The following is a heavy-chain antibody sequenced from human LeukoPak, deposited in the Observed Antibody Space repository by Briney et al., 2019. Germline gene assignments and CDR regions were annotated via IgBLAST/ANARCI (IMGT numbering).Heavy chain of an antibody. CDR2: ISSSGSTI. D-gene: IGHD6-13*01. J-gene: IGHJ6*03. CDR1: GFTFSSCE. V-gene: IGHV3-48*03. CDR3: ARDPRYSSSWPNYYYYYMDV. Sequence: GGSLRLSCAASGFTFSSCEMNWVRQAPGKGLEWVSYISSSGSTIYYADSVKGRFTISRDNAKNSLYLQMNSLRAEDTAVYYCARDPRYSSSWPNYYYYYMDVWGKGTTVTISS.